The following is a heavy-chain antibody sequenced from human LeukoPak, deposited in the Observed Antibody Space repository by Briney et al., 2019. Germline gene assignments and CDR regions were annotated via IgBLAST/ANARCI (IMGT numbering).Heavy chain of an antibody. V-gene: IGHV6-1*01. CDR2: TYYRSKWYN. J-gene: IGHJ6*02. CDR1: GDSVSSDSAA. D-gene: IGHD6-6*01. CDR3: ARAAARYYYYYYGMDV. Sequence: SQTLSLTCAISGDSVSSDSAAWNWIRQSPSRGLEWLGRTYYRSKWYNDYAVSVKSRITINPDTSKNQFSLQLNSVTPEDTAVYYCARAAARYYYYYYGMDVWGQGTTVTVSS.